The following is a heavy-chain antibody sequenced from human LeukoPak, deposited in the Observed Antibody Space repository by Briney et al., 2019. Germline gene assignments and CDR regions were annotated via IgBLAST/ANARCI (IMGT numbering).Heavy chain of an antibody. Sequence: ASVRVSCKASGYTFTDYYMHWVRQAPGQGLEWMGWINPNSGGTKYAQKFQGRVTVTRDTSIRTAYVELSSLRSDDTAVYYCSRCWTSSRYYGTDVWGQGTTVTVSS. D-gene: IGHD6-13*01. CDR2: INPNSGGT. J-gene: IGHJ6*02. CDR3: SRCWTSSRYYGTDV. CDR1: GYTFTDYY. V-gene: IGHV1-2*02.